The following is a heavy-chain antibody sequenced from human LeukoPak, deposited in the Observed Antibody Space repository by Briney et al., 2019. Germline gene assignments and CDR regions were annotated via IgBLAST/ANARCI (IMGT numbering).Heavy chain of an antibody. Sequence: SQTLSLTCTVSGGSISSGDYYWSWIRQPPGKGLEWIGYIYYSGSTYYNPSLKSRVTISVDTSKNQFSLKLSSVTAADTAVYYCARGKRTYYDYVWGSYWPGRWLDPWGQGTLVTVSS. V-gene: IGHV4-30-4*01. D-gene: IGHD3-16*01. CDR3: ARGKRTYYDYVWGSYWPGRWLDP. CDR1: GGSISSGDYY. CDR2: IYYSGST. J-gene: IGHJ5*02.